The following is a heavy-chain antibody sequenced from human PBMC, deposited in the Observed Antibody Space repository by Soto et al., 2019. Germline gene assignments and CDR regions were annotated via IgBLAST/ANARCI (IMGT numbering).Heavy chain of an antibody. CDR2: INPNSGGT. CDR1: GYTFTGYY. J-gene: IGHJ4*02. CDR3: ARVSGGSGSYYTGDY. D-gene: IGHD3-10*01. Sequence: ASVKVSCKASGYTFTGYYMHWVQQAPGQGLEWMGWINPNSGGTNYAQKFQGRVTMTRDTSISTAYMELSRLRSDDTAVYYCARVSGGSGSYYTGDYWGQGTLVTVSS. V-gene: IGHV1-2*02.